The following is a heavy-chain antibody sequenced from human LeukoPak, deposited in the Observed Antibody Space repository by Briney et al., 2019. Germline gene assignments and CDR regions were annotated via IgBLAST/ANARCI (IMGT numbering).Heavy chain of an antibody. V-gene: IGHV3-11*06. CDR2: ISSSSSYT. Sequence: GGSLRLSCAASGFTFSDYYMSWIRQAPGKGLEWVSYISSSSSYTNYADSVKGRFTISRDNAKNSLYLQMNSLRAEDTAVYYCARVSLNYDTLTGYFPSRYYYGMDVWGKGTTVTVSS. D-gene: IGHD3-9*01. CDR1: GFTFSDYY. J-gene: IGHJ6*04. CDR3: ARVSLNYDTLTGYFPSRYYYGMDV.